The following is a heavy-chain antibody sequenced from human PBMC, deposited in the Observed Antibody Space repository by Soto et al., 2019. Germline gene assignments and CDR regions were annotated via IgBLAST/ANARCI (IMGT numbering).Heavy chain of an antibody. V-gene: IGHV1-8*01. D-gene: IGHD7-27*01. Sequence: QVQLVQSGAEVKKPGASVKVSCKASGYTFTSYDTNSVRQATGHGFEWLEWMNTNSGNTGYAQKVQGRVTMTRNTSIITAYMELSSLRSEYTAVYYCARFLGPTGGWGQGTLVTVSS. J-gene: IGHJ1*01. CDR3: ARFLGPTGG. CDR1: GYTFTSYD. CDR2: MNTNSGNT.